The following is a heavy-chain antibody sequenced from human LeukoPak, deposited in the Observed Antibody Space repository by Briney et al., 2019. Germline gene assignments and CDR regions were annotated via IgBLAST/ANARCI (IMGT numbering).Heavy chain of an antibody. D-gene: IGHD6-19*01. Sequence: GGSLRLSCTASGFIFCDYAMSWFRQAPGKGLEWVGFIRSKTYSGTTEYAASVKGRFTISRDDSKSIAYLQMNSLRAEDTAVYYCARDKTVADLDYWGQGTLVTVSS. V-gene: IGHV3-49*03. CDR1: GFIFCDYA. CDR2: IRSKTYSGTT. CDR3: ARDKTVADLDY. J-gene: IGHJ4*02.